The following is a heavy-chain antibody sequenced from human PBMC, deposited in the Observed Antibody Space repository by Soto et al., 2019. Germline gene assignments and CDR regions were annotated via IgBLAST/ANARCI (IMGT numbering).Heavy chain of an antibody. D-gene: IGHD2-15*01. CDR3: ARHRSDFWFDP. V-gene: IGHV4-39*01. Sequence: QLQLQESGPGLVKPSETLSLTCTVSGGSISSSSYFWGWIRQPPGKGLEWIGSIHYSGSTYYNPPLRSRVTVSVDTSKNQFSLKLNSVTAADTAVYYCARHRSDFWFDPWGQGTLVTVSS. CDR2: IHYSGST. CDR1: GGSISSSSYF. J-gene: IGHJ5*02.